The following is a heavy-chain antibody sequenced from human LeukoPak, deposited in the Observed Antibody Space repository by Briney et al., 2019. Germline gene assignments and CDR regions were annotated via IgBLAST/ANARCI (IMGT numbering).Heavy chain of an antibody. J-gene: IGHJ6*04. CDR3: ATHYYDSSGPGFGLDV. CDR2: IYSGGST. Sequence: GGSLRLSCAASGFTVSSNYMSWVRQAPGKGLEWVSVIYSGGSTYYADSVKGRFTISRDNSKNTLYLQMNSLRAEDTAVYYCATHYYDSSGPGFGLDVWGKGTTVTISS. CDR1: GFTVSSNY. V-gene: IGHV3-66*01. D-gene: IGHD3-22*01.